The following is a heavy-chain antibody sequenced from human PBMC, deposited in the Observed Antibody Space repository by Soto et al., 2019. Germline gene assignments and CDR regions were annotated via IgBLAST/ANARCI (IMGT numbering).Heavy chain of an antibody. CDR2: IYYSGST. Sequence: PSETLSLTCTVSGGSISSYYWSWIRQPPGKGLEWIGYIYYSGSTNYNPSLKSRVTISVDTSKNQFSLKLSSVTAADTAVYYCARGRTMVRGVFDWFDPWGQGTLVTVS. D-gene: IGHD3-10*01. V-gene: IGHV4-59*12. CDR1: GGSISSYY. CDR3: ARGRTMVRGVFDWFDP. J-gene: IGHJ5*02.